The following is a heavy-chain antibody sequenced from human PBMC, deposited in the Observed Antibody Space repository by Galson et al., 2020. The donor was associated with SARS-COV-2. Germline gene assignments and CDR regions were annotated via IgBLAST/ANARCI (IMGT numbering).Heavy chain of an antibody. J-gene: IGHJ5*02. Sequence: GASLKISCKGSGYSFTSYWIGWVRQMPGKGLEWMGIIHPGDSDTRYSPSFQGQVTISADKSISTAYLQWSSLKASDTAMYYCARREDDFWSGSFDPWGQGTLVTVSS. V-gene: IGHV5-51*01. CDR2: IHPGDSDT. CDR1: GYSFTSYW. CDR3: ARREDDFWSGSFDP. D-gene: IGHD3-3*01.